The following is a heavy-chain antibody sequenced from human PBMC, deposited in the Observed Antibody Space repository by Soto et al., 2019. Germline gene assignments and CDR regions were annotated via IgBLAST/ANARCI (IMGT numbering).Heavy chain of an antibody. CDR3: ARGFSSWYWFDP. V-gene: IGHV3-23*01. J-gene: IGHJ5*02. CDR2: FSAGGGTT. Sequence: GGSLRLSCAASGFTFSSYAMNWVRQAPGKGLEWVSGFSAGGGTTYYADSVKGRFTISRDNSKNTLYLQMNSLRAEDTATYYCARGFSSWYWFDPWGQGTLVTVSS. D-gene: IGHD6-13*01. CDR1: GFTFSSYA.